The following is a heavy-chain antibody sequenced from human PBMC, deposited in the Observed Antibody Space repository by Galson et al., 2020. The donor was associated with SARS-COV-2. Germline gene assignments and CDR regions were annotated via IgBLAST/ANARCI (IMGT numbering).Heavy chain of an antibody. V-gene: IGHV4-59*01. CDR2: IYYSVST. Sequence: SETLSLTCTVSCGSISSYYWSWIRRLPGKGLEWIGFIYYSVSTNYNPSLKSRVTISVDTSKNQFSLKLSSVTAADTAVYYCARGFDYWGQGTLVTVSS. J-gene: IGHJ4*02. CDR3: ARGFDY. CDR1: CGSISSYY.